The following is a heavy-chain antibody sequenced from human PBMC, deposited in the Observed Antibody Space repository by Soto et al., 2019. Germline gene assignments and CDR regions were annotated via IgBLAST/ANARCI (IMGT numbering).Heavy chain of an antibody. Sequence: EVQLVESGGGLVNPGGSLRLSCAASGFTFSNAWMNWVRQAPGQGLEWVARFKSRGDGGTTDYAAPVKGRLTISRDDSENILCLQMDSLKLEDTAVYFCTSGLPGGTTNCGFDYWGQGRLVTVSS. CDR3: TSGLPGGTTNCGFDY. CDR1: GFTFSNAW. J-gene: IGHJ4*02. V-gene: IGHV3-15*07. CDR2: FKSRGDGGTT. D-gene: IGHD7-27*01.